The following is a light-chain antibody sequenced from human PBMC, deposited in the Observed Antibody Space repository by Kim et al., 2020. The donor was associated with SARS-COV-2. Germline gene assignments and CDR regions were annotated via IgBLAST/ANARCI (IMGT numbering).Light chain of an antibody. Sequence: QSVLTQPPSASGTPGQRVTISCSGSSSNIGRNTVNWYQQLPGTAPKLLIYANNPRPSGVPDRFSGSNSGTSASLAISGLQSEDEADYYCAAWGDRLNGSYVAFGGGTKLTVL. V-gene: IGLV1-44*01. J-gene: IGLJ2*01. CDR3: AAWGDRLNGSYVA. CDR2: ANN. CDR1: SSNIGRNT.